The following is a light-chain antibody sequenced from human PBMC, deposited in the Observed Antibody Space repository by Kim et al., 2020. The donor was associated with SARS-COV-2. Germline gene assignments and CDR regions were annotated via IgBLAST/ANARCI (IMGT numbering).Light chain of an antibody. CDR2: GVS. Sequence: EIVSTQSPGTLSLSPGERATLSCRASQGISSIHVALYQQKGGRAPRLIIYGVSKRATDVPDRFSGSGAGTDFTLTISRLEPEDFAVYYCQEYDDSPPTFGQGNKVDIK. V-gene: IGKV3-20*01. CDR1: QGISSIH. CDR3: QEYDDSPPT. J-gene: IGKJ1*01.